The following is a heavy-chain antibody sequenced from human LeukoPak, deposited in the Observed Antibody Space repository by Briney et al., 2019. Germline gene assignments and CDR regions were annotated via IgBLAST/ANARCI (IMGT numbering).Heavy chain of an antibody. V-gene: IGHV4-38-2*02. CDR1: GGSISSGYY. CDR2: INHSGSN. J-gene: IGHJ3*02. CDR3: ARDIVRGEDAFDI. D-gene: IGHD3-10*01. Sequence: SETLSLTCTVSGGSISSGYYWGWIRQSPGKGLEWIGIINHSGSNSYNPSLKSRVTISVDTSKNQFSLKLTSVTAADTAVYYCARDIVRGEDAFDIWGQGTMVTVSS.